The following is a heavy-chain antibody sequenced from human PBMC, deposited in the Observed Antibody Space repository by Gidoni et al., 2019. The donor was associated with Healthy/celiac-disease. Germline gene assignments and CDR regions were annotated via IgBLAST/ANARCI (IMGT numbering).Heavy chain of an antibody. J-gene: IGHJ4*02. CDR2: INPNSGGT. CDR1: GYTFTGYY. Sequence: QVQLVQSGAAVMTPGASVQVSCNASGYTFTGYYMHWVRQAPGQGREWMGWINPNSGGTNYAQKFQGRVTMTRDTSISTAYMGLSRLRSDDTAVYYCARTTVTTEGGLDYWGQGTLVTVSS. CDR3: ARTTVTTEGGLDY. V-gene: IGHV1-2*02. D-gene: IGHD4-17*01.